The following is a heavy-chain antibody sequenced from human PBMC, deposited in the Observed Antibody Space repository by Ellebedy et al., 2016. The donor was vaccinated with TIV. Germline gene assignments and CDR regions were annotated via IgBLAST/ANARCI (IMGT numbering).Heavy chain of an antibody. CDR3: ARWVGHFDF. CDR2: IYFSGIT. CDR1: DGSISNFH. J-gene: IGHJ4*02. D-gene: IGHD1-26*01. Sequence: MPSETLSLTCTVSDGSISNFHWRWIRQPPGKGLEWFGYIYFSGITNYNPSLKSRVTMSVDTSKNQFSLKLSSVTTADTAVYYCARWVGHFDFWGQGAQVTVSS. V-gene: IGHV4-59*01.